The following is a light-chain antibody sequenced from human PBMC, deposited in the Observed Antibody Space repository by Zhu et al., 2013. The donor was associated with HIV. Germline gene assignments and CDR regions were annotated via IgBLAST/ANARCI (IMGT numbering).Light chain of an antibody. V-gene: IGLV2-14*01. CDR2: EVT. CDR1: SNDVGGYNY. CDR3: SSYTSTSLLHWV. J-gene: IGLJ3*02. Sequence: QSALTQPASVSGSPGQSITISCTGSSNDVGGYNYVSWYQQHPGKAPKLILYEVTNRPSGVSNRFSGSKSGNTASLTISGLQAEDEGDYYCSSYTSTSLLHWVFGGGTKVTVL.